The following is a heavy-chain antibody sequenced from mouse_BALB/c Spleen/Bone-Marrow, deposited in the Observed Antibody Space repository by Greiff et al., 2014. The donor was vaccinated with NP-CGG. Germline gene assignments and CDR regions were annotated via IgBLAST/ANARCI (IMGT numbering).Heavy chain of an antibody. CDR3: TSWDY. V-gene: IGHV1S22*01. CDR1: GYTFTSYW. J-gene: IGHJ2*01. Sequence: LQQPGSELVRPGASVKLSCKASGYTFTSYWMHWVKQRHGQGLEWIGNIYPGSGSTNYDEKFKSKGTLTVDTSSSTAYMHLSSLTSEDFAVYYCTSWDYWGQGTTLTVSS. CDR2: IYPGSGST.